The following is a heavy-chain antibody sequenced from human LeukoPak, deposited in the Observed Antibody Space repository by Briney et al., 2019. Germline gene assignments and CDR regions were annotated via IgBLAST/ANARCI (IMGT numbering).Heavy chain of an antibody. Sequence: PSETLSLTCTISGASISTGGFYWTWIRQPPGEGLEWIGYIYYTGSVDYNASLKSRLTISLDTSKNRFSLKLNSVTDADTAVYYCARDHSYYFGSQTSTLDVWGQGTAVTVSS. J-gene: IGHJ6*02. CDR3: ARDHSYYFGSQTSTLDV. CDR1: GASISTGGFY. D-gene: IGHD3-10*01. V-gene: IGHV4-31*03. CDR2: IYYTGSV.